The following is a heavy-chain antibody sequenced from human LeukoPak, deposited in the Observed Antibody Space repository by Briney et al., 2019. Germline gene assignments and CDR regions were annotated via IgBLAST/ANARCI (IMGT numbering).Heavy chain of an antibody. Sequence: GGSLRLSCAASGFTFSNAWMSWVRQAPGKGLEWVGRIKSKTDGGTTDYAAPAKGRFTISRDDSKNTLYLQMNSLKTEDTAVYYCTTQVTYYDFWSGYYLQNWFDPWGQGTLVTVSS. CDR3: TTQVTYYDFWSGYYLQNWFDP. D-gene: IGHD3-3*01. CDR1: GFTFSNAW. V-gene: IGHV3-15*01. J-gene: IGHJ5*02. CDR2: IKSKTDGGTT.